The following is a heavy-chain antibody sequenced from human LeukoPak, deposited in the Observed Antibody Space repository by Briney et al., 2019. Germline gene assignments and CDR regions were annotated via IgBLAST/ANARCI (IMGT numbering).Heavy chain of an antibody. CDR3: ARDLAY. Sequence: GGSLRLSCAASGFTVSSNYMSWVRQAPGKGLEWVANIKQDGSEKNYVDSVKGRFTISRDNAKNSLYLQMNSLRAEDTAVYYCARDLAYWGRGTLVTVSS. V-gene: IGHV3-7*05. CDR1: GFTVSSNY. J-gene: IGHJ4*02. CDR2: IKQDGSEK.